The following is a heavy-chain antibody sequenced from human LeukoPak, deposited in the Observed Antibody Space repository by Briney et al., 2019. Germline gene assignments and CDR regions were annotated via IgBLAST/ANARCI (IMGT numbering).Heavy chain of an antibody. CDR3: ARDDILSGMNFDY. D-gene: IGHD3-9*01. Sequence: GGSPRLSCAASGFTFSSYWMHWVRQAPGKGLVWVSRINYDGGSTTYADSVKGRFTISRDNAKNTLYLRMNSLRAEDTAVYYCARDDILSGMNFDYWGPGTLVTVSS. CDR1: GFTFSSYW. V-gene: IGHV3-74*01. CDR2: INYDGGST. J-gene: IGHJ4*02.